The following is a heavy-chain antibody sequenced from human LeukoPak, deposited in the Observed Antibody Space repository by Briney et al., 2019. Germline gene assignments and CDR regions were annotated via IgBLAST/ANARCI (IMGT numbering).Heavy chain of an antibody. CDR2: IPYRGSDN. V-gene: IGHV3-30*02. D-gene: IGHD4-17*01. CDR1: GFTFSSYG. J-gene: IGHJ4*02. Sequence: GGSLRLSCAASGFTFSSYGMHWVRQAPGKGLEWVAFIPYRGSDNNYAASVKGRFTISRDNSKNMLYLQMNSLRLEDTAVYYCAKDRHGHYALDYCGQGTLVTVSS. CDR3: AKDRHGHYALDY.